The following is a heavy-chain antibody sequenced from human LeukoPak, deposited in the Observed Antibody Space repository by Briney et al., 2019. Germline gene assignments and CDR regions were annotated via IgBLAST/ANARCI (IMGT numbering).Heavy chain of an antibody. D-gene: IGHD4-17*01. J-gene: IGHJ4*02. CDR1: GGSFSGYY. CDR3: ARTRAGVTTLGRVNRPLDY. CDR2: INHSGST. V-gene: IGHV4-34*01. Sequence: SETLSLTCAVYGGSFSGYYWSWIRQPPGKGLEWIGEINHSGSTNYNPSLKSRVTISVDTSKNQFSLKLSSVTAADTAVYYCARTRAGVTTLGRVNRPLDYWGQGTLVTVSS.